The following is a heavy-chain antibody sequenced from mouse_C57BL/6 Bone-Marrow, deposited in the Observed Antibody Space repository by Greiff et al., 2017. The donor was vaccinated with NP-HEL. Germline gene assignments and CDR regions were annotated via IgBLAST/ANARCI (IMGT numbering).Heavy chain of an antibody. CDR3: AGVGSSAYYAMDY. Sequence: VQLQQSGPELVKPGASVKISCKASGYTFTDYYMNWVKQSPGKSLEWIGDINPNNGGTSYNQKFKGKATLTVDKSSSTAYMELRSLTSEDSAVYYCAGVGSSAYYAMDYWGQGTAVTVSS. D-gene: IGHD1-1*01. J-gene: IGHJ4*01. V-gene: IGHV1-26*01. CDR1: GYTFTDYY. CDR2: INPNNGGT.